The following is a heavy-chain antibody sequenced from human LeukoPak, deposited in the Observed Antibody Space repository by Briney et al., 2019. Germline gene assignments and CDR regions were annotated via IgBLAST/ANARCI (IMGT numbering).Heavy chain of an antibody. CDR2: IYYSGST. CDR3: ARLGARIDY. D-gene: IGHD7-27*01. CDR1: GDSISSGYY. V-gene: IGHV4-38-2*01. Sequence: SETLSLTCDVSGDSISSGYYWGWIRQPPGKGLEWIGYIYYSGSTNYNPSLKSRVTISVDTSKNQFSLKLSSVTAADTAVYYCARLGARIDYWGQGTLVTVSS. J-gene: IGHJ4*02.